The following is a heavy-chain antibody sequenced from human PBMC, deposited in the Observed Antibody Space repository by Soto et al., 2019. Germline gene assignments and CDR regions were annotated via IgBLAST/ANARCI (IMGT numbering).Heavy chain of an antibody. Sequence: EVQLLESGGGLVQPGGSLRLSCAASGFTFNNYAMTWVRQAPGKGLEWVSAISGGGDTTSYADSVNGRFTVSRDGSQNTLDLEMSSLRAEDTALYYCAKGRGGSGSLTPRVDFWGQGTLVTVSS. D-gene: IGHD3-10*01. CDR1: GFTFNNYA. CDR2: ISGGGDTT. CDR3: AKGRGGSGSLTPRVDF. J-gene: IGHJ4*02. V-gene: IGHV3-23*01.